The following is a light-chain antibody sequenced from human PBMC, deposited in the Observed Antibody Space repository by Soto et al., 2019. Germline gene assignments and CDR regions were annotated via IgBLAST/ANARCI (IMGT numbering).Light chain of an antibody. CDR1: SSNIGADYD. V-gene: IGLV1-40*01. Sequence: QLVLTQPPSVSGAPGQRVTISCTGSSSNIGADYDVHWYQQLPGTAPKLLIYDNTNRPSGVPDRFSGSKSGNTASLTVSGLQAEDEADYYCSSYAGSSNVFGTGTKLTVL. CDR2: DNT. J-gene: IGLJ1*01. CDR3: SSYAGSSNV.